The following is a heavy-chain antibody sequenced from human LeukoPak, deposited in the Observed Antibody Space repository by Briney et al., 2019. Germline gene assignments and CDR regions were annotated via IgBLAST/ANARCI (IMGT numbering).Heavy chain of an antibody. CDR2: IIPIFGTA. Sequence: GASVKVSCKASGGTFSSYAISWVRQAPGQGLEWMGGIIPIFGTANYAQKFQGRVTITADESTSTAYMELSSLRSEDTAVYYCARGFVESYYDSSGYLYMDVWGKGTTVTISS. V-gene: IGHV1-69*13. CDR3: ARGFVESYYDSSGYLYMDV. J-gene: IGHJ6*03. D-gene: IGHD3-22*01. CDR1: GGTFSSYA.